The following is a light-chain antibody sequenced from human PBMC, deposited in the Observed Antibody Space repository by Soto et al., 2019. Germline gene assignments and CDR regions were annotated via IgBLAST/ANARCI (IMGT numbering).Light chain of an antibody. CDR1: HSISSW. J-gene: IGKJ1*01. CDR2: KAS. V-gene: IGKV1-5*03. Sequence: DIQMTQSPSTLSASVGDRVTITCRASHSISSWLAWYQQKPGKAPKLLIYKASSLESGVPSRFSGSGSGTELTLTISSLQPDDFASYYCQQYNSYLWTFGQGTKVEIK. CDR3: QQYNSYLWT.